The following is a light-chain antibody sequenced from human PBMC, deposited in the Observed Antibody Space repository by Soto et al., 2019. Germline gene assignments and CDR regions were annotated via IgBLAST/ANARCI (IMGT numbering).Light chain of an antibody. J-gene: IGKJ1*01. CDR3: QQYSYWPET. CDR2: YSS. CDR1: QSVRTN. V-gene: IGKV3D-15*01. Sequence: EVMMTQFPDTVSVPPGETVTLSCGASQSVRTNVAWYQQRPGQAPRLPLHYSSTRATDVPARFSGSGSGTTFTLAISSLQSEDFAVYFCQQYSYWPETFGEGTKVEIK.